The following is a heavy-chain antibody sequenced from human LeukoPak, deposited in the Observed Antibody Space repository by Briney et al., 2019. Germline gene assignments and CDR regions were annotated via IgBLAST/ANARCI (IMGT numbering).Heavy chain of an antibody. Sequence: PGGSLRLSCAASGFTFSSYSMNWVRQAPGKGLEWVSSISSSSSYIYYADSVKGRFTISRDNAKNSLYLQMNSLRAEDTAVYYCARDRYCSGGSCYAHDYWGQGTLVTVSS. CDR3: ARDRYCSGGSCYAHDY. CDR2: ISSSSSYI. J-gene: IGHJ4*02. D-gene: IGHD2-15*01. CDR1: GFTFSSYS. V-gene: IGHV3-21*01.